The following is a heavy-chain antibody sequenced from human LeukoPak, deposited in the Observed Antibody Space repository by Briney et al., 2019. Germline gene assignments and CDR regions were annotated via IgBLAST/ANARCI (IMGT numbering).Heavy chain of an antibody. CDR2: IFSTGST. J-gene: IGHJ4*02. V-gene: IGHV4-59*08. CDR1: GGSISSCH. CDR3: ARRYGSGSYDKFDY. D-gene: IGHD3-10*01. Sequence: PSETLSLTCTVSGGSISSCHWNCIRQPPGKGLEWIGYIFSTGSTNYNPSLKSRVTISLDTSKSQFSLRLTSVTAADTAVYYCARRYGSGSYDKFDYWGQGTLVTVSS.